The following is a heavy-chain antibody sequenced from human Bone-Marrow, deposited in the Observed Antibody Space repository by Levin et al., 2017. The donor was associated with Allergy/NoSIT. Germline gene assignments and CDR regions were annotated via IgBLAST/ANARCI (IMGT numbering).Heavy chain of an antibody. J-gene: IGHJ4*02. CDR2: INAGNGNT. CDR1: GYTFTSYA. V-gene: IGHV1-3*01. CDR3: ARDSAHDYGPWFDY. Sequence: ASVKVSCKASGYTFTSYAMHWVRQAPGQRLEWMGWINAGNGNTKYSQKFQGRVTITRDTSASTAYMELSSLRSEDTAVYYCARDSAHDYGPWFDYWGQGTLVTVSS. D-gene: IGHD4-17*01.